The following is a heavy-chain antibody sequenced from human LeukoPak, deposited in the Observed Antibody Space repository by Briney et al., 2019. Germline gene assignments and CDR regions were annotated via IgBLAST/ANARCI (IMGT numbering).Heavy chain of an antibody. CDR3: VRTITRELLATGWFDP. CDR2: ISSSSSYI. V-gene: IGHV3-21*01. Sequence: GGSLRLSCAASGFTFSSYSMNWVRQAPGKGLEWVSSISSSSSYIYYADSVKGRFTISRDNAKNSLYLQMNSLRAEDTAVYYCVRTITRELLATGWFDPWGQGTLVTVSS. J-gene: IGHJ5*02. CDR1: GFTFSSYS. D-gene: IGHD1-26*01.